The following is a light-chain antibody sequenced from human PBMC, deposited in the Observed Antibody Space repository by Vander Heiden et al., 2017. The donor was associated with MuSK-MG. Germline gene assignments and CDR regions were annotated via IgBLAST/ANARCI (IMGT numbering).Light chain of an antibody. CDR1: SANIGSNT. CDR2: RNN. J-gene: IGLJ2*01. CDR3: AAWDDSLNGPV. V-gene: IGLV1-44*01. Sequence: QSVLTHPPPPSGTPGQRVTISCSGSSANIGSNTVNWYQQLPGTAPKLLIYRNNQRPSGVPDRFSGSKSGTSASLAISGLQSEDEADYDCAAWDDSLNGPVFGGGTKLTVL.